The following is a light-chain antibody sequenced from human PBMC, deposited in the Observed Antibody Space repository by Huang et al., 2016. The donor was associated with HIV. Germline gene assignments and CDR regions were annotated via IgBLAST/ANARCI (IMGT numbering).Light chain of an antibody. CDR3: HQSYNNPWT. CDR1: QSIRND. V-gene: IGKV1-39*01. Sequence: DVQMTQSPPSVSASVGDRVTITCRASQSIRNDLHWYQQRPGEAPKLLIYAASSLQSGVPSRFSGGGSGTDFAPTISSLQPEDFATYYCHQSYNNPWTFGQGTKVESK. J-gene: IGKJ1*01. CDR2: AAS.